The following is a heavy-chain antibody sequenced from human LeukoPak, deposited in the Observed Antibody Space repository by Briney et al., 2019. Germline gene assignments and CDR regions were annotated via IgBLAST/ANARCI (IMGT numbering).Heavy chain of an antibody. V-gene: IGHV1-69*04. J-gene: IGHJ4*02. CDR1: GGTFSSYA. CDR2: IIPIFGIA. CDR3: AREFTRSRGSEY. Sequence: GASVKVSCKASGGTFSSYAISWVRQAPGQGLEWMGRIIPIFGIANYAQKFQGRVTITAGKSTSTAYMELSSLRSEDTAVYYCAREFTRSRGSEYWGQGTLVTVSS. D-gene: IGHD3-22*01.